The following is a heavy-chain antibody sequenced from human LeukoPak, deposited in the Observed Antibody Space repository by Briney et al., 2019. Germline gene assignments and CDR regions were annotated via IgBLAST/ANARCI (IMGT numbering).Heavy chain of an antibody. D-gene: IGHD4-17*01. CDR2: ISSSSSTI. CDR1: GFTFSSYA. Sequence: PGGSLRLSCAASGFTFSSYAMSWVRQAPGKGLEWVSYISSSSSTIYYADSVKGRFTISRDNAKNSLYLQMNSLRAEDTAVYYCARRSTVTPLDDWGQGTLVTVSS. CDR3: ARRSTVTPLDD. V-gene: IGHV3-48*01. J-gene: IGHJ4*02.